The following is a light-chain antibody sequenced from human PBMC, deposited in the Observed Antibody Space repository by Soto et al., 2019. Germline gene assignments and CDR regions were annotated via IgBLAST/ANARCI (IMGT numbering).Light chain of an antibody. V-gene: IGKV4-1*01. CDR1: QSVLSSSNNKSY. Sequence: DIVMTQSPDSLAVSLGERATINCKSSQSVLSSSNNKSYLAWYQQKPGQPPKLLIYWASTRQSGVPDRFSGSGSGTDFTLTISSLQAEDVAVYYCQHYYTVPVTFGGGTKVEIK. CDR2: WAS. CDR3: QHYYTVPVT. J-gene: IGKJ4*01.